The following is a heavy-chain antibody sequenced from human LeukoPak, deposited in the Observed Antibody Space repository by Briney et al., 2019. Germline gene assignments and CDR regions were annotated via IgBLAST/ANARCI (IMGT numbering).Heavy chain of an antibody. CDR2: VNSGAGTI. Sequence: GGSLRLSRAASGFSFRSYEMNWVRQAPGKGLEWVSYVNSGAGTIYYADSVKGRFTISRDDAKNSVYLQMNNLRVEDTAVYYCARDAADSNFLNWFDPWGQGTLVIVSS. J-gene: IGHJ5*02. V-gene: IGHV3-48*03. CDR1: GFSFRSYE. D-gene: IGHD4-11*01. CDR3: ARDAADSNFLNWFDP.